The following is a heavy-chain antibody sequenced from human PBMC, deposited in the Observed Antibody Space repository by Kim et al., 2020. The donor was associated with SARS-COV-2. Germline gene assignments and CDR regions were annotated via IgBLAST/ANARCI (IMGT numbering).Heavy chain of an antibody. CDR3: ARGIEAGMDV. Sequence: ASVKVSCKASGYTFTSLDINWVRQATGQGPEWMGWMNPHFGYTGFAQNFQGRLTMTRDISTKTAYMELSGLKSEDTAVYYCARGIEAGMDVWGQGTTVTVSS. D-gene: IGHD6-19*01. CDR2: MNPHFGYT. CDR1: GYTFTSLD. J-gene: IGHJ6*02. V-gene: IGHV1-8*01.